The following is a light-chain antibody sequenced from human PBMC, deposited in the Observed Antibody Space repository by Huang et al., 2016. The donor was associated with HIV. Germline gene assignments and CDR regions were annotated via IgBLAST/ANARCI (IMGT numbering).Light chain of an antibody. CDR1: QSIGTN. Sequence: EIVMTQSPATLSASPGERATLSCRASQSIGTNLAWYQQKPGQAPRLLIYGAFTRAPGIPVRFSGSGSGTEFTLSISSLQSEDFAIYYCQQYNDWRTFGQGTKVET. V-gene: IGKV3-15*01. J-gene: IGKJ1*01. CDR3: QQYNDWRT. CDR2: GAF.